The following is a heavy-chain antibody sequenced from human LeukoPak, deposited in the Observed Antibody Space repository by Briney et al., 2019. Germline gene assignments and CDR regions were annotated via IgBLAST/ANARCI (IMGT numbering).Heavy chain of an antibody. J-gene: IGHJ3*02. V-gene: IGHV3-66*01. CDR1: GFTVSSNY. CDR2: IYSGGST. CDR3: ARSGSSSWPDAFDI. Sequence: PGGSLRLSFAASGFTVSSNYMSWVRQAPGKGLEWVSVIYSGGSTYYADSVKGRFTISRDNSKNTLYLQMNSLRAEDTAVYYCARSGSSSWPDAFDIWGQGTMVTVSS. D-gene: IGHD6-13*01.